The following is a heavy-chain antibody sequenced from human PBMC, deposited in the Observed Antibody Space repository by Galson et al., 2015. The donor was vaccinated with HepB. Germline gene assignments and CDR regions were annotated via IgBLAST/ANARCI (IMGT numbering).Heavy chain of an antibody. J-gene: IGHJ5*02. CDR2: TYYRSKWYN. V-gene: IGHV6-1*01. Sequence: CAISGDSVSSNSAAWNWIRQSPSRGLEWLGRTYYRSKWYNEYAVSVKGRITINPDTSKNQFSLQLNSVTPDDTAVYFCARTGGWFDLWGRGTLVTVSS. D-gene: IGHD1-1*01. CDR3: ARTGGWFDL. CDR1: GDSVSSNSAA.